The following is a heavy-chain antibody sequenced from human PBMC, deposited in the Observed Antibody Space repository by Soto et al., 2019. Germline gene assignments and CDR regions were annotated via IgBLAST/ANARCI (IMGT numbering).Heavy chain of an antibody. V-gene: IGHV3-74*03. CDR1: GFTFSRHW. CDR2: ISGDGTST. Sequence: GGSLRLSCAASGFTFSRHWMHWVRQTPGKGPVWVSRISGDGTSTKYADSVKGRFTISRDNAKNSLYLQMNSLRAEDTAVYYCARGTYYDFSNWFDPWGQGTLVTVSS. CDR3: ARGTYYDFSNWFDP. J-gene: IGHJ5*02. D-gene: IGHD3-3*01.